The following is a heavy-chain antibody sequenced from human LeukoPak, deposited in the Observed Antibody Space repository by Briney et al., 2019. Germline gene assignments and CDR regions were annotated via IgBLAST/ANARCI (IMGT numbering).Heavy chain of an antibody. J-gene: IGHJ5*02. CDR2: IRYDGTNK. CDR1: VFSFSTYG. V-gene: IGHV3-30*02. CDR3: AKGLPNWSHDH. D-gene: IGHD3-3*01. Sequence: GGSLRLSCAASVFSFSTYGMHWLRQAPGKGLEWVAFIRYDGTNKYYADSVKGRLTVSRDSSKNTLYLHMNSLRSEDTAVHYCAKGLPNWSHDHWGQGTLVIVSS.